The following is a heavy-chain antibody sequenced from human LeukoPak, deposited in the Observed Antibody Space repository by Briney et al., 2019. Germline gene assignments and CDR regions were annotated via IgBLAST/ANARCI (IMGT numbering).Heavy chain of an antibody. V-gene: IGHV4-38-2*02. CDR1: GYSISSGYY. CDR3: ARDGVGSGWYRGVDY. CDR2: IYHSGST. J-gene: IGHJ4*02. D-gene: IGHD6-19*01. Sequence: KPSETLSLTCAVSGYSISSGYYWGWIRQPPGKGLEWIGGIYHSGSTYYNPSLKSRVTISVVTSKNQFSLKLSSVTAADTAVYYCARDGVGSGWYRGVDYWGQGTLVTVSS.